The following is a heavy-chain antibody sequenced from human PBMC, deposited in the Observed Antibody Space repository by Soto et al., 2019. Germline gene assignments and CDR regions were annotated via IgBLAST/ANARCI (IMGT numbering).Heavy chain of an antibody. J-gene: IGHJ4*02. V-gene: IGHV3-23*01. CDR3: ASQRYCSGGSCYYPFAY. Sequence: GGSLRLSCAASGFTFSSYAMSWVRQAPGKGLEWVSAISGSGGSTYYADSVKGRFTISRDNSKNTLYLQMNSLRAEDTAVYYCASQRYCSGGSCYYPFAYWGQGTLVTLSS. CDR2: ISGSGGST. D-gene: IGHD2-15*01. CDR1: GFTFSSYA.